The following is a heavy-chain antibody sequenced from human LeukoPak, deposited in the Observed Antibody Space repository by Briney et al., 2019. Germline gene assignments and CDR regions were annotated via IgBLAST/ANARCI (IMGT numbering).Heavy chain of an antibody. V-gene: IGHV5-51*01. CDR2: IFPGDSDT. J-gene: IGHJ5*02. CDR3: ARLTGDWFDP. D-gene: IGHD3-10*01. Sequence: GESLKISCKASGYTFTNYWIGWVRQMPGKGLEWMGIIFPGDSDTTYSPSFQGQVTISADKSISTACLQWSSLKASDTAMYYCARLTGDWFDPWGQGTLVTVSS. CDR1: GYTFTNYW.